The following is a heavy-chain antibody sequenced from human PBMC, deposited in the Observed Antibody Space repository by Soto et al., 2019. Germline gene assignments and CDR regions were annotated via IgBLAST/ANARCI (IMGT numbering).Heavy chain of an antibody. CDR2: ISAYNGNT. Sequence: QVQLVQSGAEVKKPGASVKVSCKASGYTFTSYGISWVRQAPGQGLEWMGWISAYNGNTNYAQQLQRRVTMTTDTSTSTAYMELRSLRSDDTAVYYCARSAGRARPYYYYGMDVWGQGTTVTVSS. J-gene: IGHJ6*02. CDR3: ARSAGRARPYYYYGMDV. V-gene: IGHV1-18*01. CDR1: GYTFTSYG.